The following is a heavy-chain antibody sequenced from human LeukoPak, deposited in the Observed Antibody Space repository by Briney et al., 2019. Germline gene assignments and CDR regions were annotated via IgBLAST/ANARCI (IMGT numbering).Heavy chain of an antibody. CDR1: GFTFDDYG. Sequence: GGSLRLSCAASGFTFDDYGMSWVRQAPGKGLEWVSGINWNGGSTGYADSVKGRFTISRDNAKNSLYLQMNSLRAEDTAVYYCARDGQLAPRDNDYYYYMDVWGKGTTVTVSS. CDR3: ARDGQLAPRDNDYYYYMDV. J-gene: IGHJ6*03. D-gene: IGHD6-6*01. V-gene: IGHV3-20*04. CDR2: INWNGGST.